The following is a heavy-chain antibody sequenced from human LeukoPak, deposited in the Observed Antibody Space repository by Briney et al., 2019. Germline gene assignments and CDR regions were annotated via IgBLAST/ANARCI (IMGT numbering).Heavy chain of an antibody. CDR3: ARDRVGMMDP. Sequence: SETLSLTCTVSGGSISRYSWSWIRPPPGKGLEWIGYIYSSGNTNYNPSLKSRVTISVDTSKNQFSLKLSSVTAADTAVYYCARDRVGMMDPWGQGTLVTVSS. CDR2: IYSSGNT. J-gene: IGHJ4*02. CDR1: GGSISRYS. D-gene: IGHD2-2*03. V-gene: IGHV4-59*01.